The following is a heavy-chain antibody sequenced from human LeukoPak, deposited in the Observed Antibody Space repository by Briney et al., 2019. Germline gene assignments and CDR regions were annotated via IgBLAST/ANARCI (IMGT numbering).Heavy chain of an antibody. V-gene: IGHV4-39*01. J-gene: IGHJ6*03. CDR1: GDSISSSDHY. D-gene: IGHD6-6*01. Sequence: SETLSLTCTLSGDSISSSDHYWVWIRQSPGKGLEWIGSVSQSGNTYYKSSLKSRVTVSIDTSKNQFSLKLSSVTAADTAVYYCARKAKKYSSSSIYYYYYMDVWGKGTTVTVSS. CDR2: VSQSGNT. CDR3: ARKAKKYSSSSIYYYYYMDV.